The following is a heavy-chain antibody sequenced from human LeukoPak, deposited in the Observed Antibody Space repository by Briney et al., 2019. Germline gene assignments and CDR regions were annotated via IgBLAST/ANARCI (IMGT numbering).Heavy chain of an antibody. V-gene: IGHV1-18*01. CDR1: DYTFTNYG. CDR3: ARGSTFGGVIGRRQIPPQKYFDP. Sequence: GASVMVSCKTSDYTFTNYGISWVRQAPGQGLEWMGWINPFNGDTKYAQTFQGRVTLTTDTSTSTAYMELRSLRSDDTAVYYCARGSTFGGVIGRRQIPPQKYFDPWGQGTLVSVSS. CDR2: INPFNGDT. J-gene: IGHJ5*02. D-gene: IGHD3-16*02.